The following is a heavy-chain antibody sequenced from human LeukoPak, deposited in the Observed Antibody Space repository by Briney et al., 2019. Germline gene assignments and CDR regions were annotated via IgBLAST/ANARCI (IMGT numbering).Heavy chain of an antibody. Sequence: SETLSLTCTVSGYSISSGYYWGWIRQPPGKGLEWIGSIYYSGSTYHNPSLKSRVTISVDTSKNQFSLKLRSATAADTAVYYCARRPRAGWFDPWGQGTLVTVSS. CDR3: ARRPRAGWFDP. CDR1: GYSISSGYY. J-gene: IGHJ5*02. V-gene: IGHV4-38-2*02. CDR2: IYYSGST.